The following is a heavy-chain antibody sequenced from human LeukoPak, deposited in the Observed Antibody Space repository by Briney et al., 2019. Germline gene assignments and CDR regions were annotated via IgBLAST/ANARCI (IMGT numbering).Heavy chain of an antibody. CDR3: ARDRVGVQVPAANTNWFDP. Sequence: PGGSLRLSCAASGFTFSSYAMHWVRQAPGKGPEWVAVISYDGSNKYYADSVKGRFTISRDNSKNTLYLQMNSLRAEDTAVYYCARDRVGVQVPAANTNWFDPWGQGTLVTVSS. V-gene: IGHV3-30-3*01. D-gene: IGHD2-2*01. CDR2: ISYDGSNK. J-gene: IGHJ5*02. CDR1: GFTFSSYA.